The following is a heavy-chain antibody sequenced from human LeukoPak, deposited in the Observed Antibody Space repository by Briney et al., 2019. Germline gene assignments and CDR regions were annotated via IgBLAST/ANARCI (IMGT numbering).Heavy chain of an antibody. J-gene: IGHJ4*02. V-gene: IGHV3-7*01. D-gene: IGHD6-6*01. CDR1: GFTFSGYW. CDR3: ARADGSSSSYAPLGY. Sequence: PGGSLRLSCAASGFTFSGYWMSWVRQAPGKGLEWVANIKQDGSEKFYADSVKGRFTISRDNAKNSLYLQMNSLRAEDTAVYYCARADGSSSSYAPLGYWGQGTLVTVSS. CDR2: IKQDGSEK.